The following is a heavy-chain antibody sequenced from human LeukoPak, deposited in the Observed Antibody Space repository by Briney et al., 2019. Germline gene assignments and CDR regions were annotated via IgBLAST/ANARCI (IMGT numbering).Heavy chain of an antibody. D-gene: IGHD6-19*01. CDR3: ATWPGGWYGEDS. CDR1: GFIVSDNC. Sequence: PGGSLRLSCTASGFIVSDNCMSWVRQAPGKGLEWVSLIYSLGDTYYADSVKGRFTISRDNSKNTVYLQMNSLRAEDTAVYYCATWPGGWYGEDSWGQGTLVTVSS. J-gene: IGHJ4*02. CDR2: IYSLGDT. V-gene: IGHV3-53*01.